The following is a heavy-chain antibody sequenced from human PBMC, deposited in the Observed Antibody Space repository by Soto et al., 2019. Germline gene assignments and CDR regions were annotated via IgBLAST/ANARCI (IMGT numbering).Heavy chain of an antibody. CDR2: INPNSDTGVT. V-gene: IGHV1-2*04. Sequence: ASVKVSCKASGYTFTDYYIHWVRQAPGQGLEWMGWINPNSDTGVTNYAQNFQGWVTMTSDTSITTAYMELSSLKSDDTAVYYCVRGPRKQLWVGYFDYWGQGALVTVSS. CDR3: VRGPRKQLWVGYFDY. D-gene: IGHD5-18*01. CDR1: GYTFTDYY. J-gene: IGHJ4*02.